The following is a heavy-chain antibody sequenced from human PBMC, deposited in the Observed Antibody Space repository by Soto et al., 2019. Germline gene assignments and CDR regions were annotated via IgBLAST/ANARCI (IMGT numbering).Heavy chain of an antibody. Sequence: PGQSLKISWNGAGDSFINYCVGWVRQMTGKGLEWMGIIYPGDSDTRYSPSFQGQVTISADKSISTAYLQWSSLKASDTAMYYCARCGYSYGEYYYYYYMDVWGKGTTVTVSS. CDR1: GDSFINYC. CDR2: IYPGDSDT. J-gene: IGHJ6*03. CDR3: ARCGYSYGEYYYYYYMDV. D-gene: IGHD5-18*01. V-gene: IGHV5-51*01.